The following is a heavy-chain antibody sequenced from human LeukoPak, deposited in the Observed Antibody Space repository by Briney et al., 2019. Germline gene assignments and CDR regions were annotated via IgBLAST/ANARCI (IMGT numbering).Heavy chain of an antibody. V-gene: IGHV3-48*03. D-gene: IGHD7-27*01. CDR3: AKGSGLTGTFFDY. Sequence: GGSLRLSCAASGFTFSSYEMNWVRQAPGRGLEWVSYIGNTGRTIYYTDSVKGRFTISRDNSKNTLYLQMNSLRAEDTAVYYCAKGSGLTGTFFDYWGQGTLVTVSS. J-gene: IGHJ4*02. CDR2: IGNTGRTI. CDR1: GFTFSSYE.